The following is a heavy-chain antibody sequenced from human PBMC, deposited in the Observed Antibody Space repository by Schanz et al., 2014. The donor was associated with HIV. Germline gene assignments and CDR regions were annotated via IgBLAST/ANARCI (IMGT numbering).Heavy chain of an antibody. D-gene: IGHD2-8*01. V-gene: IGHV3-30*18. CDR2: ISYDGNNQ. Sequence: QVQLVQSGGGVVQPGRSLRLSCAVSGFTFNNFGMHWVRQAPGKGLEWVAVISYDGNNQYYADSVKGRFTISRDNSRNRVFLQMNSLRVEDTAVYYCANSGYCISGICYTRGDGMDVWGQGTTVTVSS. CDR1: GFTFNNFG. J-gene: IGHJ6*02. CDR3: ANSGYCISGICYTRGDGMDV.